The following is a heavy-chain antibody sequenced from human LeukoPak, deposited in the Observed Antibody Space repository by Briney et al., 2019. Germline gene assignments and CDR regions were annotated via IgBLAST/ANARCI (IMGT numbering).Heavy chain of an antibody. J-gene: IGHJ3*02. D-gene: IGHD3-10*01. CDR3: AKSNGYGLVDI. CDR1: GYSISGGYY. Sequence: SETLSLTCTVSGYSISGGYYWGWIRQPPGKGLEWIGSIYHSGSTYYNPSLKSRVTISVDTSRNQFSLNLNSVTAADTAVYYCAKSNGYGLVDIWGQGTMVTVSS. V-gene: IGHV4-38-2*02. CDR2: IYHSGST.